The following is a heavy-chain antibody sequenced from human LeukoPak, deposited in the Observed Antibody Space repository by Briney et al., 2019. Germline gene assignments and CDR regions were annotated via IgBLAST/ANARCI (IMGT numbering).Heavy chain of an antibody. CDR2: IGHDGSDT. V-gene: IGHV3-64D*06. D-gene: IGHD3-16*01. J-gene: IGHJ4*02. CDR3: VRDLWGFDY. CDR1: GFTFNTLA. Sequence: GGSLRLSCSVSGFTFNTLAMHWVRQAPGKRLEHVSFIGHDGSDTYYADSVKGRFIVSRDNSIDTMYLQMSGLTIEDTAVYYCVRDLWGFDYWGQGTPVTVSP.